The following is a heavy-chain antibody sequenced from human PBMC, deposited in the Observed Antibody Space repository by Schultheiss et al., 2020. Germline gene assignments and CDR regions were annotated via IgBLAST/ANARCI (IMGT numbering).Heavy chain of an antibody. Sequence: SETLSLTCTVSGGSISSYYWSWIRQHPGKGLEWIGYIYYSGSTNYNPSLKSRVTISVDTSKNQFSLKLSSVTAADTAVYYYARGRNSSSWTGADYWGQGTLVTVSS. D-gene: IGHD6-13*01. CDR3: ARGRNSSSWTGADY. CDR2: IYYSGST. V-gene: IGHV4-59*12. J-gene: IGHJ4*02. CDR1: GGSISSYY.